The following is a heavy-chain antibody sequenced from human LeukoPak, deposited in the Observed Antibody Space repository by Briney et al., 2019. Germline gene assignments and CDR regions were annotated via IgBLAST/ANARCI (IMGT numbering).Heavy chain of an antibody. CDR1: GGTFSSYA. V-gene: IGHV1-69*04. J-gene: IGHJ4*02. Sequence: GASVKVSCKASGGTFSSYAISWVRQAPGQGLEWMGRIIPILGTANYAQKFQGRVTITADKSTSTAYMELSSLRSEDTAVYYCARAANYYDSSGYYYLFDYWGQGTLVTVSS. CDR3: ARAANYYDSSGYYYLFDY. CDR2: IIPILGTA. D-gene: IGHD3-22*01.